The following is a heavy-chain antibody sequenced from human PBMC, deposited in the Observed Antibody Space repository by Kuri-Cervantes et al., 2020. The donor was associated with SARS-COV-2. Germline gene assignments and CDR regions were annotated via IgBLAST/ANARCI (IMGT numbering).Heavy chain of an antibody. J-gene: IGHJ3*02. CDR2: IYYSGST. CDR1: GGSVSSGSYY. D-gene: IGHD2-21*01. V-gene: IGHV4-61*01. CDR3: ARIVGNDAFDI. Sequence: SETLSLTCTVSGGSVSSGSYYWSWIRQPPGKGLEWIGYIYYSGSTNYNPSLKSRVTISVDTSKNQFSLKLSSVTAADTAVYYCARIVGNDAFDIWGQGTRVTVSS.